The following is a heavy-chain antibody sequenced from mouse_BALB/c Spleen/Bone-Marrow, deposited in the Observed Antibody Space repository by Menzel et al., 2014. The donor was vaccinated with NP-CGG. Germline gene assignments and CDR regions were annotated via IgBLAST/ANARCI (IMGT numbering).Heavy chain of an antibody. CDR2: IYLGSGST. V-gene: IGHV1-83*01. D-gene: IGHD3-2*02. Sequence: VKLQESGPELVKPGASVKMSCKASGYTFTDYVITWVKQRTGQGLEWIEEIYLGSGSTYYNEKFKGKAALTADKSSNSAYMQLSSLTSEDSAVYFCARWLRRLYYIMDYWGQGTSVTVSS. J-gene: IGHJ4*01. CDR3: ARWLRRLYYIMDY. CDR1: GYTFTDYV.